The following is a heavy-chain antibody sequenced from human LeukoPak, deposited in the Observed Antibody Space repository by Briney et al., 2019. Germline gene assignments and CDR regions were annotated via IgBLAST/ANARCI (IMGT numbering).Heavy chain of an antibody. CDR1: GFTFSSYS. J-gene: IGHJ3*02. V-gene: IGHV3-21*01. Sequence: PGGSLRLSCAASGFTFSSYSMNWVRQAPGKGLEWVSSISSSSSYIYYADSVKGRFTISRDNAKNSLYLQMNSLRAEDTAVYYCARDCDSSGEWRAFDIWGQGTMVTVSS. CDR2: ISSSSSYI. D-gene: IGHD3-22*01. CDR3: ARDCDSSGEWRAFDI.